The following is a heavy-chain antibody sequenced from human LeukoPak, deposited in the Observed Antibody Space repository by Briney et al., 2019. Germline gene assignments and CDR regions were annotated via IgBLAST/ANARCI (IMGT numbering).Heavy chain of an antibody. CDR2: IYYSGST. CDR1: GGSLSSYY. Sequence: PSETLSLTCTVSGGSLSSYYWSWIRQPPGKGLEWIGYIYYSGSTNYNPSLKSRVTISVDTSKNQFSLKLSSVTAADTAVYYCARVGSVAVAGGDFYYFDYWGQGTLVTVSS. D-gene: IGHD6-19*01. CDR3: ARVGSVAVAGGDFYYFDY. V-gene: IGHV4-59*01. J-gene: IGHJ4*02.